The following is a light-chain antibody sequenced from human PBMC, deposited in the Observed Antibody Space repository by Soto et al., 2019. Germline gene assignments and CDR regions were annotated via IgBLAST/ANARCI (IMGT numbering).Light chain of an antibody. CDR1: QSISSY. V-gene: IGKV1-39*01. CDR2: AAS. CDR3: QQSYSTPYT. J-gene: IGKJ2*01. Sequence: DIQMTQSPSSLSASVGDRVTITCRASQSISSYVNWYQQKPGKAPKFLIYAASSLQSGVPSRFSGSGSGTDFTLTNSSLQPEDFATYYCQQSYSTPYTFGQGTKLEIK.